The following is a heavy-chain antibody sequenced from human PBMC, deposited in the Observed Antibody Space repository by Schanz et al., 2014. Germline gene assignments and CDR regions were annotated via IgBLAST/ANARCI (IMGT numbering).Heavy chain of an antibody. V-gene: IGHV4-59*08. J-gene: IGHJ3*02. D-gene: IGHD2-8*01. CDR3: ARHVVPYDAFDI. CDR2: IYYSDNT. CDR1: GDSISNYY. Sequence: QVQLHESRPGLVKPSETLSLTCTVSGDSISNYYWTWIRQPPGKRLECIGYIYYSDNTKCNPSLKGRATMSVDTSKKQFSLRLSAVNAADTAGYYCARHVVPYDAFDIWGQGTVVTVSS.